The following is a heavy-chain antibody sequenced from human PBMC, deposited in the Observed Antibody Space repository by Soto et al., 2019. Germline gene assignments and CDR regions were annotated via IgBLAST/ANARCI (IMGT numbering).Heavy chain of an antibody. CDR1: GFTFNNYA. V-gene: IGHV3-23*01. D-gene: IGHD6-13*01. J-gene: IGHJ4*02. CDR3: SKEGSLTAALDY. Sequence: GGSLRLSCAASGFTFNNYAMSWVRQAPGKGLEWVSAIGGSGGMTYYSDSVRGRFTISRDNSKNMLYLQMNSLRAEDTAVYYCSKEGSLTAALDYWGQGTMVTVSS. CDR2: IGGSGGMT.